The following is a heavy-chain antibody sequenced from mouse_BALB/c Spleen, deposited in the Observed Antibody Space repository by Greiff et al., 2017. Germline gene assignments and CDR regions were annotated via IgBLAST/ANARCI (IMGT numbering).Heavy chain of an antibody. V-gene: IGHV1-61*01. D-gene: IGHD2-14*01. CDR1: GYTFTSYW. CDR2: IDPSDSET. CDR3: ARREYDGNWFAY. J-gene: IGHJ3*01. Sequence: QVHVKQPGAELVRPGASVKLSCKASGYTFTSYWMNWVKQRPGQGLEWIGMIDPSDSETHYNQMFKDKATLTVDKSSSTAYMQLSSLTSEDSAVYYCARREYDGNWFAYWGQGTLVTVSA.